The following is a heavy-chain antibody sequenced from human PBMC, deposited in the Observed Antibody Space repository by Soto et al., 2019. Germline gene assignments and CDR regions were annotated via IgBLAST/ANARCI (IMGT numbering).Heavy chain of an antibody. CDR3: ATSGWLH. J-gene: IGHJ4*02. Sequence: GGSLRLSCAASGFTFNTYSMTWVRQTPGRGLEWVSSISSTSSFIKYADSVKGRFMISRDNAKNSLYLQMDSLRVEDTAVYYCATSGWLHWGQGILVTVSS. V-gene: IGHV3-21*01. D-gene: IGHD5-12*01. CDR1: GFTFNTYS. CDR2: ISSTSSFI.